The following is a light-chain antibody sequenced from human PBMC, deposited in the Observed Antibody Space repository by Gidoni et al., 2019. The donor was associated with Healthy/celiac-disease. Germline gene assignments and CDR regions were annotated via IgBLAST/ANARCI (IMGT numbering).Light chain of an antibody. V-gene: IGLV1-51*01. CDR1: SSNIGNNY. Sequence: QSVLTQPPSVSAAPGQKVTISCSGSSSNIGNNYVSWYQQLPGTAPKLPIYDNNKRPSGIPDRVSGSKSGTSATLGITGLQTGDEADYYCGTWDSSLSAYVFGTGTKVTVL. J-gene: IGLJ1*01. CDR2: DNN. CDR3: GTWDSSLSAYV.